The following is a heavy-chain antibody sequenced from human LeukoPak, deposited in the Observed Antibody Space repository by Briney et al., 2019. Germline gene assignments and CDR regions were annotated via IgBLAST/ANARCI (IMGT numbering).Heavy chain of an antibody. CDR3: AQGTIVGANVNYFDY. Sequence: SETLSLTCTVSGGSISSYYWSWIRQPPGKGLEWIGYIYYSGSTNYNPSLKSRVTISVVTSKNQFSLKLSSVTAADTAVYYCAQGTIVGANVNYFDYWGQGTLVTVSS. CDR2: IYYSGST. CDR1: GGSISSYY. J-gene: IGHJ4*02. D-gene: IGHD1-26*01. V-gene: IGHV4-59*08.